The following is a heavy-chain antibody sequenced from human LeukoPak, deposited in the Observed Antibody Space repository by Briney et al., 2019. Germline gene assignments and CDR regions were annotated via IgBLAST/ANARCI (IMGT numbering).Heavy chain of an antibody. CDR1: GGSFSGHY. D-gene: IGHD3-10*01. V-gene: IGHV4-34*01. CDR3: ARGVYGSGTFSRFGWFDP. J-gene: IGHJ5*02. Sequence: SETLSLTCADYGGSFSGHYWSWIRQPPGKGLEWIGEINHSGSTNYNPSLKSRVTISVDTSKNQFSLKLSSVTAADTAVYYCARGVYGSGTFSRFGWFDPWGQGTLVTVSS. CDR2: INHSGST.